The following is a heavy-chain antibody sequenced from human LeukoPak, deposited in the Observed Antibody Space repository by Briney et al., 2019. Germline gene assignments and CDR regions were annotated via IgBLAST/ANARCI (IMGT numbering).Heavy chain of an antibody. CDR2: INPNSGGT. CDR1: GYTFTGYY. Sequence: ASVKVSCKASGYTFTGYYMHWVRQAPGQGLEWMGWINPNSGGTNYVQKFQGWVTMTRDTSISTAYMELSRLRSDDTAVYYCARASHPRSYDSSGYYFDYWGQGTLVTVSS. V-gene: IGHV1-2*04. D-gene: IGHD3-22*01. CDR3: ARASHPRSYDSSGYYFDY. J-gene: IGHJ4*02.